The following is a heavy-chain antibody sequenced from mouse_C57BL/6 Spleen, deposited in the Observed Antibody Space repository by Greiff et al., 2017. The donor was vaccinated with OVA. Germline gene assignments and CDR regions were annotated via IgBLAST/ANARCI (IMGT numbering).Heavy chain of an antibody. J-gene: IGHJ2*01. D-gene: IGHD3-3*01. CDR3: ARGGGQLLDRFDY. Sequence: EVKLVESGGGLVKPGGSLKLSCAASGFTFSSYAMSWVRQTPEKRLEWVATISDGGSYTYYPDNVKGRFTISRDNAKNNLYLQMSHLKSEDTAMYYGARGGGQLLDRFDYWGQGTTLTVSS. CDR1: GFTFSSYA. V-gene: IGHV5-4*03. CDR2: ISDGGSYT.